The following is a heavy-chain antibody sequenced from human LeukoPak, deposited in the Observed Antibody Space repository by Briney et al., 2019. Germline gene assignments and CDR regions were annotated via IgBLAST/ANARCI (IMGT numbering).Heavy chain of an antibody. CDR3: AKPRGGDYDVPYYFDY. V-gene: IGHV3-30*18. D-gene: IGHD4-17*01. CDR2: ISYDGSNK. Sequence: PGRSLRLSCAASGFTFSSYGMHWVRQAPGKGLEWVAVISYDGSNKYYADSVKGRFTISRDNSKNTLYLQMNSLRAEDTAVYYCAKPRGGDYDVPYYFDYWGQGTLVTVSS. CDR1: GFTFSSYG. J-gene: IGHJ4*02.